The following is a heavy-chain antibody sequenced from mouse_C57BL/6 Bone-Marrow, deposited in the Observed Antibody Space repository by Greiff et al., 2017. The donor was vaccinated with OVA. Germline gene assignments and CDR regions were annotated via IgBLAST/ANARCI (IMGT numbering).Heavy chain of an antibody. CDR2: IDPETGGT. CDR3: TRYSTVVAHWYFDV. Sequence: LKQPGASVTLSCKASGYTFTDYEMHWVKQTPVHGLEWIGAIDPETGGTAYNQKFKGKAILTAGKSSSTAYMELRSLTSEDSAVYYCTRYSTVVAHWYFDVWGTGTTVTVSS. V-gene: IGHV1-15*01. D-gene: IGHD1-1*01. J-gene: IGHJ1*03. CDR1: GYTFTDYE.